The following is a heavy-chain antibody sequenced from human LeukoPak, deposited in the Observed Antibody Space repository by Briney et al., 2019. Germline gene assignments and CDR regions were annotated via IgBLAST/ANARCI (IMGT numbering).Heavy chain of an antibody. CDR2: IIPIFGTA. CDR1: GGTFSSYA. CDR3: ARVSTMVRAVIIRYFDY. J-gene: IGHJ4*02. Sequence: AASVKVSCKASGGTFSSYAISWVRQAPGQGLEWMGGIIPIFGTANYAQKFQGRVTITADESTSTAYMELSSLRSDDTAVYYCARVSTMVRAVIIRYFDYWGQGTLVIVSS. D-gene: IGHD3-10*01. V-gene: IGHV1-69*13.